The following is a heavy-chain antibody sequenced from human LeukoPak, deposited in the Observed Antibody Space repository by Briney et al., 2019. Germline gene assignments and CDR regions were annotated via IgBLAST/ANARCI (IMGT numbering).Heavy chain of an antibody. CDR3: ARVGAAAGA. J-gene: IGHJ4*02. CDR2: IYYSGST. CDR1: GGSISNSSYY. V-gene: IGHV4-39*07. Sequence: SETLSLTCTVSGGSISNSSYYWGWIRQPPGKGLEWIGSIYYSGSTYYNPSLKSRVTISVDTSKNQFSLKLSSVTAADTAVYYCARVGAAAGAWGQGTLVTVSS. D-gene: IGHD6-13*01.